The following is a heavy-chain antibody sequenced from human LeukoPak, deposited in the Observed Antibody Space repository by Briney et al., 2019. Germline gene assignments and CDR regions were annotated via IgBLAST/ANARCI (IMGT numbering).Heavy chain of an antibody. D-gene: IGHD6-13*01. V-gene: IGHV3-53*01. CDR2: IYSGGST. CDR3: AKDREQQLVYYFDY. Sequence: GGSLRLSCAASGFTVSSNYMSWVRQAPGKGLEWVSVIYSGGSTYYADSVKGRFTISRHNSKNTLYLQMNSLRAEDTAVYYCAKDREQQLVYYFDYWGQGTLVTVSS. CDR1: GFTVSSNY. J-gene: IGHJ4*02.